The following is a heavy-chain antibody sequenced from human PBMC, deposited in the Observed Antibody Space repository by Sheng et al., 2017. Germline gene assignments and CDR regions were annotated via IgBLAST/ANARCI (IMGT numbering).Heavy chain of an antibody. CDR1: GGSISSYY. J-gene: IGHJ3*02. D-gene: IGHD6-19*01. Sequence: QVQLQESGPGLVKPSETLSLTCTVSGGSISSYYWSWIRQPAGKGLEWIGRIYTSGSTNYNPSLKSRVTMSVDTSKNQFSLKLSSVTAADTAVYYCARRIYRTGYSSGWYFFRGAFRDFDIWGQGTMVTVSS. V-gene: IGHV4-4*07. CDR2: IYTSGST. CDR3: ARRIYRTGYSSGWYFFRGAFRDFDI.